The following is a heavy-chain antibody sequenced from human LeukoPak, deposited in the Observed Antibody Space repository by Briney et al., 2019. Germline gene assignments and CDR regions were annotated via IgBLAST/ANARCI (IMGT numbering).Heavy chain of an antibody. CDR3: ARGRGYGDYVGTLDY. CDR2: ISAYNGNT. D-gene: IGHD4-17*01. Sequence: ASVTVSCKASGYTFTSYGISWVRQAPGQGLEWMGWISAYNGNTNYAQKLQGRVTMTTDTSTSTAYMELRSLRSDDTAVYYCARGRGYGDYVGTLDYWGQGTLVTVSS. V-gene: IGHV1-18*01. J-gene: IGHJ4*02. CDR1: GYTFTSYG.